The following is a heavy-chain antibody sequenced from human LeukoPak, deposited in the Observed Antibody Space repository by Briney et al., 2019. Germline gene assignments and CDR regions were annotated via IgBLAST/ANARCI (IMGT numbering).Heavy chain of an antibody. D-gene: IGHD6-6*01. V-gene: IGHV4-59*08. CDR3: ARLPSIAGLFYYGMDV. CDR2: IYDSKST. Sequence: SETLSLTCTVSGGSLSSFYWSWIRQPPGKGLEWIGYIYDSKSTNYNPSLKSRVTISVDTSKNQFSLKVTSVTAADTAVYYCARLPSIAGLFYYGMDVWGQGMTVIVSS. CDR1: GGSLSSFY. J-gene: IGHJ6*02.